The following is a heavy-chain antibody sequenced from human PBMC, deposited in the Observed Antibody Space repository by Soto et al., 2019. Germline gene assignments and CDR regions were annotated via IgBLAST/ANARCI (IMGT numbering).Heavy chain of an antibody. CDR2: IYYSGST. J-gene: IGHJ5*02. V-gene: IGHV4-39*01. Sequence: SETLSLTCSVSGGSISSSSYFWGWIRQPPGKGLEWIGSIYYSGSTYYNQSLKSRVTVSVDTSKKQFSLKLSSVTAADTAVYYCARHPSDFWFDPWGQGTLVTVSS. CDR3: ARHPSDFWFDP. D-gene: IGHD2-21*02. CDR1: GGSISSSSYF.